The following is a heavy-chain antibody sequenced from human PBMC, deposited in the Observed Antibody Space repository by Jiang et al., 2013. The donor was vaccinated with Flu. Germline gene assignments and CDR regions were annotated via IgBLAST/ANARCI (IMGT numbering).Heavy chain of an antibody. Sequence: GAEVKKPGASVKVSCKASGYTFTSYYMHWVRQAPGQGLEWMGIINPSGGSTSYAQKFQGGVTMTEDTSTDTAYMELSSLRSEDTAVYYCATRWELLRAPFDYWGQGPWSPSPQ. CDR1: GYTFTSYY. CDR2: INPSGGST. D-gene: IGHD1-26*01. J-gene: IGHJ4*02. V-gene: IGHV1-46*01. CDR3: ATRWELLRAPFDY.